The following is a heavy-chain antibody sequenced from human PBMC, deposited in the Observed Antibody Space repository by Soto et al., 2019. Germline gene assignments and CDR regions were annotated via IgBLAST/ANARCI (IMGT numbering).Heavy chain of an antibody. CDR3: TTANFWSGYYVYDAFDI. CDR1: GFTFSNAW. J-gene: IGHJ3*02. CDR2: IKSKTDGGTT. V-gene: IGHV3-15*01. Sequence: GESLKISCAASGFTFSNAWMSWVRQAPGKGLEWVGRIKSKTDGGTTDYAAPVKGRFTISRDDSKNTLYLQMNSLKTEDTAVYYCTTANFWSGYYVYDAFDIWGQGTMVTVSS. D-gene: IGHD3-3*01.